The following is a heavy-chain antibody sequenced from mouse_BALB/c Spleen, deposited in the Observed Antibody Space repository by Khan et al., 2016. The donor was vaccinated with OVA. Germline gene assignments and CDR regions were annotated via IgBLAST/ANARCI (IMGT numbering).Heavy chain of an antibody. J-gene: IGHJ3*01. CDR3: ARGFYGGTFTY. CDR2: ISDGGSYS. D-gene: IGHD1-1*02. V-gene: IGHV5-4*02. Sequence: EVELVESGGGLVKPGGSLKLSCAASGFTFSDYYMYWIRQTPEKRLAWVATISDGGSYSYYPDSVKGRFTISRDDVKSNLYLQMSSLKSEDTAMYYCARGFYGGTFTYWGQGTLVTVSA. CDR1: GFTFSDYY.